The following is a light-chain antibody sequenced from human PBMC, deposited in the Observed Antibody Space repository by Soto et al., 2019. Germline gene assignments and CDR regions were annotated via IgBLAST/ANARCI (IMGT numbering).Light chain of an antibody. CDR2: NND. CDR1: SSNIGSNT. J-gene: IGLJ3*02. CDR3: GAWDASLNGPV. V-gene: IGLV1-44*01. Sequence: QSVLSQPPSASGTPGQRVTISCSGSSSNIGSNTVNWYQRLPGTAPKFLMFNNDQRPSGVPDRFSGSKSGTSASLAISGLQSEDEADYYCGAWDASLNGPVFGGGTKLTVL.